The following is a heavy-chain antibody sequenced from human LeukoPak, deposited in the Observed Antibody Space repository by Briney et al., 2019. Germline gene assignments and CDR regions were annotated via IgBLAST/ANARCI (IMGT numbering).Heavy chain of an antibody. J-gene: IGHJ4*02. V-gene: IGHV4-61*02. Sequence: SETLSLTCTVSGGSISSGSYYWSWIRQPAGKGLEWIGRIYTSGTTNYNPSLKNRVTISVDTSKNQFSLKLSSVTAADTAVYYCARDFWSGSYYFDYWGQGTLVTVSS. CDR2: IYTSGTT. CDR3: ARDFWSGSYYFDY. CDR1: GGSISSGSYY. D-gene: IGHD3-3*01.